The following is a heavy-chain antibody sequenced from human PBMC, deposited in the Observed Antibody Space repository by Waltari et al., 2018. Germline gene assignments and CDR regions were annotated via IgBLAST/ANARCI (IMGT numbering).Heavy chain of an antibody. J-gene: IGHJ6*02. Sequence: QVQLQESGPGLVKPSETLSLTCTVSGGSLSSYYWNWIRQPPGKGLEWIGYIYYSGSTNYNPSLKSRVTISVDTSKNPFSLKLSSVTAADTAVYYCARGSRYYYDSWDVWGQGTTVTVSS. V-gene: IGHV4-59*01. CDR3: ARGSRYYYDSWDV. CDR1: GGSLSSYY. CDR2: IYYSGST. D-gene: IGHD3-22*01.